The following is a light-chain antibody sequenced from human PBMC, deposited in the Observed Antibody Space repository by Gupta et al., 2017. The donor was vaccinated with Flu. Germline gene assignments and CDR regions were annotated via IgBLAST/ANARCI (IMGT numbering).Light chain of an antibody. Sequence: RVTISCSGSSSNIGINYVYWYQQLPGTAPKLLIYRNDQRASGVPDRFSGSKSGTSASLAISGLRDEDEADYYCATWDDSLSGWVFGGGAKLTVL. CDR2: RND. CDR3: ATWDDSLSGWV. J-gene: IGLJ3*02. V-gene: IGLV1-47*01. CDR1: SSNIGINY.